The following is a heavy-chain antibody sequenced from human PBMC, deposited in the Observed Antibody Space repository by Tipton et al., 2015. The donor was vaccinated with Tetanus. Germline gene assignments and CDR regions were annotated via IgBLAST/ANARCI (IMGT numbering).Heavy chain of an antibody. CDR2: ISGSGGHI. CDR1: GFTFRNYW. Sequence: SLRLSCAASGFTFRNYWMHWVRQAPGRGLEWVTFISGSGGHIYYADSVKGRFTVSRDNAKNSVYLQMSSLRDDDTAIYYCARDRRSYIASAGYGMDVWGQGTPVTASS. J-gene: IGHJ6*02. CDR3: ARDRRSYIASAGYGMDV. D-gene: IGHD6-13*01. V-gene: IGHV3-48*02.